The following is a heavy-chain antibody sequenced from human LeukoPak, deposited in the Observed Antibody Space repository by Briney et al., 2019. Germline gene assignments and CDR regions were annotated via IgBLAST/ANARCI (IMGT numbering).Heavy chain of an antibody. CDR3: ATHGGIITEGAFDI. CDR1: GYTFTGYY. V-gene: IGHV1-2*02. D-gene: IGHD3-22*01. CDR2: INPNNGAT. J-gene: IGHJ3*02. Sequence: ASVNVSCKASGYTFTGYYIHWVRQAPGQGLEWMGWINPNNGATNYAQKLQGRVTMTRDTSISTAYMELSRLRSNDTAVYYCATHGGIITEGAFDIWGQGTMVTVSS.